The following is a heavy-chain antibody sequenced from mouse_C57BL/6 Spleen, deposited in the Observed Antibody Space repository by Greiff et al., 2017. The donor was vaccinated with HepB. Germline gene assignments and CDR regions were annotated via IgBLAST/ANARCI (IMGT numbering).Heavy chain of an antibody. Sequence: VMLLESGPELVKPGASVKISCKASGYAFRSSWMNWVKQRPGKGLEWIGRLYPGYGDTNYNGKFKGKATLTADKSSTTAYMQLSSLTSEDSAVYYCARKTGYDGYFAYWGQGTLVTVSA. CDR3: ARKTGYDGYFAY. CDR2: LYPGYGDT. CDR1: GYAFRSSW. J-gene: IGHJ3*01. D-gene: IGHD2-3*01. V-gene: IGHV1-82*01.